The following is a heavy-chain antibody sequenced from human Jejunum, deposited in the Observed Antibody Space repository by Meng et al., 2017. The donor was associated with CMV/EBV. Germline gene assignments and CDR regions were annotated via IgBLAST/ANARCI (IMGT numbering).Heavy chain of an antibody. J-gene: IGHJ4*02. CDR2: FYSSDTY. V-gene: IGHV4-4*07. D-gene: IGHD1-26*01. CDR1: GGYINNYD. Sequence: QVPQQESGPGLVNPSATLFLTCTFSGGYINNYDGSCIRQSAGKGLEWIGRFYSSDTYNYHPSLNSRVTMSLDTSKKQFSLILSSVTAADTARYYCAGGPGGSTREGFDHWGLGTLVTVSS. CDR3: AGGPGGSTREGFDH.